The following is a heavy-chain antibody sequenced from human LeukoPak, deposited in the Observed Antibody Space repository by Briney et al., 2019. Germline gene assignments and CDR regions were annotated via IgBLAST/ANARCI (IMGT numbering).Heavy chain of an antibody. Sequence: ASVKVSYKASGYTFTGYYMHWVRQAPGQGLEWMGRINPNSGGTNYAQKFQGRVTMTRDTSISTAYMELSRLRSDDTAVYYCARVGKDEIAVAVHYWGQGTLVTVSS. V-gene: IGHV1-2*06. CDR1: GYTFTGYY. J-gene: IGHJ4*02. CDR2: INPNSGGT. CDR3: ARVGKDEIAVAVHY. D-gene: IGHD6-19*01.